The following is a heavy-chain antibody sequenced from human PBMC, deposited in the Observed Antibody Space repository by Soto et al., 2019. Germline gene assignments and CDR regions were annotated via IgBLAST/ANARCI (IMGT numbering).Heavy chain of an antibody. Sequence: QVQLVQSGAEVKKPGSSVKVSCKASGGPFSSYTITWVRRAPGKGLEWMGRFIPILGMANYAQKFQGRVTITADKSTSTAYMELSSLRSEDTAVYYCAREGGSSFNWFDPWGQGTLVTVSS. CDR1: GGPFSSYT. J-gene: IGHJ5*02. CDR3: AREGGSSFNWFDP. V-gene: IGHV1-69*08. D-gene: IGHD6-13*01. CDR2: FIPILGMA.